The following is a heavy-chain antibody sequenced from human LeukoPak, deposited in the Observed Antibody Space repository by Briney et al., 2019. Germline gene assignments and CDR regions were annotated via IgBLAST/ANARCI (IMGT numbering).Heavy chain of an antibody. J-gene: IGHJ5*02. CDR3: AREVSVVPAATPGWFDP. V-gene: IGHV4-39*07. Sequence: PSETLSLTCTVSGGSISSSSYYWGWIRQPPGKGLEWIGSIYYSGSTYYNPSLKSRVTISVDTSKNQFSLKLSSVTAADTAVYYCAREVSVVPAATPGWFDPWGQGTLVTVSS. CDR2: IYYSGST. D-gene: IGHD2-2*01. CDR1: GGSISSSSYY.